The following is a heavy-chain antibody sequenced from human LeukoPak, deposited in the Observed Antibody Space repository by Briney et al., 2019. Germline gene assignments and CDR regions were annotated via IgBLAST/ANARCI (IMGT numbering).Heavy chain of an antibody. CDR3: ARVDSGRLDY. D-gene: IGHD7-27*01. Sequence: SETLSLTCAVYGGSFSGYYWSWIRQPPGKGLEWIGEINHSGSTNYNPSLKSRVTISVDTSKNQFSLKLSSVTAADTAVYYCARVDSGRLDYWGQGTLVTVSS. CDR1: GGSFSGYY. V-gene: IGHV4-34*01. J-gene: IGHJ4*02. CDR2: INHSGST.